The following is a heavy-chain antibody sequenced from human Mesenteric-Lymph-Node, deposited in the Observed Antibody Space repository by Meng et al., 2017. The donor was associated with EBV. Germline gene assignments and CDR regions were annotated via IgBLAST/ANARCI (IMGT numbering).Heavy chain of an antibody. CDR3: SRDLAGPYDD. Sequence: QLQLQESGPGLVKPSETLSLTCTVSGDSISSSSYYWGWIRQPPGKGLVWISRINENGGTTTYADSVRGRFTISRDNTKNTLYLQMNNLRVEDTAVYFCSRDLAGPYDDWGQGTLVTVSS. CDR1: GDSISSSSYY. CDR2: INENGGT. V-gene: IGHV4-39*02. J-gene: IGHJ4*02.